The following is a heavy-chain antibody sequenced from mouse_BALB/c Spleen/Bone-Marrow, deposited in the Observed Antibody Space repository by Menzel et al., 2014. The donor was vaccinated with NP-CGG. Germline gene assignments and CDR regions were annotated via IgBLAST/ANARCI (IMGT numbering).Heavy chain of an antibody. CDR1: GFTFSDYY. CDR3: ARDRGYWGFAY. Sequence: EVQLVESGGGLVKPGGSLKLSCAASGFTFSDYYMYWVRQTPEKRLEWVATISDGGSYTYYPDSVKGRFTISRDNAKNNLYLQVSSLKSEDTAMYYCARDRGYWGFAYWGQGTLVTVSA. J-gene: IGHJ3*01. CDR2: ISDGGSYT. D-gene: IGHD2-3*01. V-gene: IGHV5-4*02.